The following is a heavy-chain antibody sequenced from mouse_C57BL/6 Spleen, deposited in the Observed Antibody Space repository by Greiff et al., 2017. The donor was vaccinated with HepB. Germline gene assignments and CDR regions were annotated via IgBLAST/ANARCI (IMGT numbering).Heavy chain of an antibody. V-gene: IGHV1-52*01. J-gene: IGHJ3*01. CDR1: GYTFTSYW. Sequence: QVQLQQPGAELVRPGSSVKLSCKASGYTFTSYWMPWVKQRPIQGLEWIGNIDPSDSETHYNQKFKDKATLTVDKSSSTAYMQLSSLTSEDSAVYYCARYGTNWDWFAYWGQGTLVTVSA. CDR2: IDPSDSET. CDR3: ARYGTNWDWFAY. D-gene: IGHD4-1*01.